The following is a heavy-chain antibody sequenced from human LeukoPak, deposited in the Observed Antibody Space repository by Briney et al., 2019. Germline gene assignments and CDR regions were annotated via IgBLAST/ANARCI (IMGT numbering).Heavy chain of an antibody. J-gene: IGHJ6*03. CDR3: AKGSPRGSGYSGYFYYYYMDV. Sequence: GGSLRLSCAASGSTFSSYAMSWVRQAPGKGLEWVSAISGSGGSTYYADSVKGRFTISRDNSKNTPYLQMNSLRAEDTAVYYCAKGSPRGSGYSGYFYYYYMDVWGKGTTVTVSS. CDR2: ISGSGGST. V-gene: IGHV3-23*01. D-gene: IGHD5-12*01. CDR1: GSTFSSYA.